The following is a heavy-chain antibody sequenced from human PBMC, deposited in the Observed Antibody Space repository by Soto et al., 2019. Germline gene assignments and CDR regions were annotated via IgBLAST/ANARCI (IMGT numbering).Heavy chain of an antibody. CDR2: ISFDEKIQ. D-gene: IGHD3-16*02. J-gene: IGHJ4*02. CDR1: GFTFNTYG. Sequence: QVQLVESGGGVVQPGRTLRLSCAASGFTFNTYGLHWVRQAPGKGLESVAVISFDEKIQYYADSVKGRFTISRDNSKNTMSLQMNSLRPEDTAVYYCAKVAERSMIMFGGVIADWGQGTLVTVSS. CDR3: AKVAERSMIMFGGVIAD. V-gene: IGHV3-30*18.